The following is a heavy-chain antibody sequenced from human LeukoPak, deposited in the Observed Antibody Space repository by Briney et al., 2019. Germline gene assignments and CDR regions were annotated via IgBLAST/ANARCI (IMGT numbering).Heavy chain of an antibody. V-gene: IGHV4-34*01. CDR3: ARGRRQWLEPPSDYYFYMDV. CDR2: NNDSGSS. J-gene: IGHJ6*03. CDR1: GGSFSGHY. D-gene: IGHD6-19*01. Sequence: ASETLSLTCGVYGGSFSGHYWSWIRQPPGKGLEWIGENNDSGSSNYNPPLKSRVTISVDTSKNLFSLKLSSVTAADTAVYYCARGRRQWLEPPSDYYFYMDVWGKGTTVTVSS.